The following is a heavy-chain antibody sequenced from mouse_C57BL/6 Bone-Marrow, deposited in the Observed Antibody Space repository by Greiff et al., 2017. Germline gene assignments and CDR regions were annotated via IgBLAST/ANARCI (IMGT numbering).Heavy chain of an antibody. CDR1: GYAFTNYL. J-gene: IGHJ3*01. CDR3: ARYLLQL. Sequence: QVQLQQSGAELVRPGTSVKVSCKASGYAFTNYLIEWVKQRPGQGLEWIGVINPGSGGTNYNEKFKGKATLTADKTDSPADMQLSSLTSEDSAVYYCARYLLQLGGQGTLVNVSA. CDR2: INPGSGGT. D-gene: IGHD1-1*01. V-gene: IGHV1-54*01.